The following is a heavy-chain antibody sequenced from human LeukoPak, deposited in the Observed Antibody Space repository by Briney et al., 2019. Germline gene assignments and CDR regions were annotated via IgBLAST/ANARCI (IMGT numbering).Heavy chain of an antibody. CDR1: GGSISSYY. CDR2: IYYSGST. J-gene: IGHJ4*02. CDR3: ARGVTRLYYYGSGSSLSFDY. Sequence: PSETLSLTCTVSGGSISSYYWSWIRQPPGKGLEWIGYIYYSGSTNYNPSLKSRVTISVDTSKNQFSLKLSSVTAADTAVYYCARGVTRLYYYGSGSSLSFDYWGQGTLVTVSS. D-gene: IGHD3-10*01. V-gene: IGHV4-59*12.